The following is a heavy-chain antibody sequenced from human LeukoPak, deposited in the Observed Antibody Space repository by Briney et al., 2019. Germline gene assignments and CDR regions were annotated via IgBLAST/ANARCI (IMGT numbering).Heavy chain of an antibody. Sequence: GGSLRLSCAASGFTFSSYSMNWVRQAPGKGLEWVSSISSSSSYIYYADSVKGRFTISKDNAKNSLYLQMNSLRAEDTAVYYCARERKYDSNFDYWGQGTLVTVSS. V-gene: IGHV3-21*01. CDR2: ISSSSSYI. CDR3: ARERKYDSNFDY. CDR1: GFTFSSYS. D-gene: IGHD1-1*01. J-gene: IGHJ4*02.